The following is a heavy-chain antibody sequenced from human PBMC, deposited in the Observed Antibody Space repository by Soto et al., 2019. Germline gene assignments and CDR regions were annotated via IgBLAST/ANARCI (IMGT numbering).Heavy chain of an antibody. CDR1: GYTFTSYY. D-gene: IGHD3-10*01. J-gene: IGHJ4*02. V-gene: IGHV1-46*03. CDR2: INPNGGST. Sequence: QVQLVQSGAEVKNPGASVTVSCRASGYTFTSYYIRWVRQAPGQGLEWMAIINPNGGSTNYAQRFQGRVTATRDTSTSIVYMELSSLRSEDTAVYYCSRGLGTGDYCGPGTLVTVSS. CDR3: SRGLGTGDY.